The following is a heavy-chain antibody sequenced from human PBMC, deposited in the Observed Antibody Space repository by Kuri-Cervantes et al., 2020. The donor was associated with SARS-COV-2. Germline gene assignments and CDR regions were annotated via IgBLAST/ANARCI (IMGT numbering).Heavy chain of an antibody. J-gene: IGHJ4*02. CDR3: ARDFWDIVVVPDPSFDY. Sequence: GESLKISCAASGFTFSSYSMNWVRQAPGEGLEWVSSISSSSSYIYYADSVKGRFTISRDNAKNSLYLQMNSLRAEDAAVYYCARDFWDIVVVPDPSFDYWGQGTLVTVSS. CDR2: ISSSSSYI. V-gene: IGHV3-21*01. D-gene: IGHD2-2*01. CDR1: GFTFSSYS.